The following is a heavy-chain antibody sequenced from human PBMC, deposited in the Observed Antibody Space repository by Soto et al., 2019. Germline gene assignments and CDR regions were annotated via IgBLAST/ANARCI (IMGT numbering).Heavy chain of an antibody. Sequence: EVQLVESGGGLVQPGGSLRLSCAASGFTVSSNYMSWVRQAPGKGLEWVSVIYSGGNTYYADSVKGRFTISRDNSKNTLYLQMNSLRAEDTAVYYWAIDRIPTGMDVWGQGTTVTVSS. CDR3: AIDRIPTGMDV. CDR1: GFTVSSNY. J-gene: IGHJ6*02. V-gene: IGHV3-66*01. CDR2: IYSGGNT.